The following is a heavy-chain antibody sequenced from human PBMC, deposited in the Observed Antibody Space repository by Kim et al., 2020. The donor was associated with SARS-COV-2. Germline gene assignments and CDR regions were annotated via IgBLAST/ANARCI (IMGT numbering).Heavy chain of an antibody. CDR2: INSDGSNT. J-gene: IGHJ4*02. D-gene: IGHD3-3*01. CDR1: GFTFRSYW. CDR3: ARGVRSVYYDFWSNRLDY. V-gene: IGHV3-74*01. Sequence: GGSLRLSCAASGFTFRSYWMHWVRQAPGKGLVWVSRINSDGSNTTYADSVKGRFTISRDNAKNTLNLQMNSLRAEDTAVYYCARGVRSVYYDFWSNRLDYWGQGTLVTVSS.